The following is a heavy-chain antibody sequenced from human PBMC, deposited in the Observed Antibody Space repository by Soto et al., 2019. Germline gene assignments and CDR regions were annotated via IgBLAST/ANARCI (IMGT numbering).Heavy chain of an antibody. CDR2: IYYSGST. V-gene: IGHV4-39*01. CDR1: GGSISSSSYY. CDR3: ARLPYCSSTTCYFANY. D-gene: IGHD2-2*01. J-gene: IGHJ4*02. Sequence: QLQLQESGPGLVKPSETLSLTCTVSGGSISSSSYYWGWIRQPPGEGLEWIASIYYSGSTYYNPSLKSRVTISVDMSKNEFSLKLSSVTAADTAVYFCARLPYCSSTTCYFANYWGQGTLVTVSS.